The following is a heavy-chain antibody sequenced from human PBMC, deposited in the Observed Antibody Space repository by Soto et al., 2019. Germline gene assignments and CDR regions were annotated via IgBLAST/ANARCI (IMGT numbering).Heavy chain of an antibody. CDR1: GYTFTGYY. CDR2: INPNSGGT. CDR3: ARASGVGESLYGMDV. Sequence: GASVKVSCKASGYTFTGYYMHWVRQAPGQGLEWMGWINPNSGGTNYAQKFQGWVTMTRDTSISTAYMELSRLRSDDTAVYYCARASGVGESLYGMDVWGQGTTVTVSS. V-gene: IGHV1-2*04. J-gene: IGHJ6*02.